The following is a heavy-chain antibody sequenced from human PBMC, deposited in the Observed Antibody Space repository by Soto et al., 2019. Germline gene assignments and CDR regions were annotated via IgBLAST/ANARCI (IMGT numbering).Heavy chain of an antibody. Sequence: QVQLVQSGAEVKKPGASVKVSCKASGYTFTSYDINWVRQATGQGLEWMGWMNPNSGNTGYAQKFQGRVTMTRNTSISTAYMELSSLRSEDTAVYYCARPLPGSRSYYSPFDYWGQGTLVTVSS. J-gene: IGHJ4*02. V-gene: IGHV1-8*01. CDR1: GYTFTSYD. CDR2: MNPNSGNT. CDR3: ARPLPGSRSYYSPFDY. D-gene: IGHD3-10*01.